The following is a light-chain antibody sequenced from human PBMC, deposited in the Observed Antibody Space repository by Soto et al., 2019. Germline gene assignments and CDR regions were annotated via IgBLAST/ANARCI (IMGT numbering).Light chain of an antibody. V-gene: IGLV2-14*01. CDR1: SIDVGGYNY. CDR2: DVS. Sequence: QSALTQPASVSGSPGQPITISCTGTSIDVGGYNYVSWYQQHPGKAPKLMIYDVSNRPSGVSNRFSGSKSGNTASLTISGLQAEDEADYYCSSYTSSSTQFGTGTKVTVL. J-gene: IGLJ1*01. CDR3: SSYTSSSTQ.